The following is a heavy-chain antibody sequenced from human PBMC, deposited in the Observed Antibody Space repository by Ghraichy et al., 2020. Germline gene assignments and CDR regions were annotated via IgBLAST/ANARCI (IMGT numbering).Heavy chain of an antibody. CDR3: ARDRNTVTVYYYYGMDV. CDR2: ISSSSSTI. J-gene: IGHJ6*02. CDR1: GFTFSSYS. Sequence: GGSLRLSCAASGFTFSSYSMNWVRQAPGKGLEWVSYISSSSSTIYYADSVKGRFTISRDNAKNSLYLQMNSLRDEDTAVYYCARDRNTVTVYYYYGMDVWGQGTTVTVSS. D-gene: IGHD4-17*01. V-gene: IGHV3-48*02.